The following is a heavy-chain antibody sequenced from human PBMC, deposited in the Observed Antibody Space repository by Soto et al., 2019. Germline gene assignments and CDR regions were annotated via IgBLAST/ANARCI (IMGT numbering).Heavy chain of an antibody. D-gene: IGHD5-18*01. J-gene: IGHJ4*02. CDR2: ISYDGSNK. V-gene: IGHV3-30-3*01. CDR3: ARGLGDTAMEPYPPDY. CDR1: GFTFSSYA. Sequence: PGGSLRLSCAASGFTFSSYAMHWVRQAPGKGLEWVAVISYDGSNKYYADSVKGRFTISRDNSKNTLYLQMNSLRAEDTAVYYCARGLGDTAMEPYPPDYWGQGTLVTVSS.